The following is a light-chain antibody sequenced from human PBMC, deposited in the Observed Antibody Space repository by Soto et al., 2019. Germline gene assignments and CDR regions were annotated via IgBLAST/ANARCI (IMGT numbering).Light chain of an antibody. J-gene: IGKJ1*01. CDR2: AAS. CDR1: QSISSY. CDR3: QQGYSTPWT. Sequence: IHMTQSPSTLSASVGCRATINCRASQSISSYLHWYQQKPGKAPKLLIYAASNLQSGVPSRFSASGSGTDVTLTLNSLQTEDFATYYCQQGYSTPWTFGQGTKVDIK. V-gene: IGKV1-39*01.